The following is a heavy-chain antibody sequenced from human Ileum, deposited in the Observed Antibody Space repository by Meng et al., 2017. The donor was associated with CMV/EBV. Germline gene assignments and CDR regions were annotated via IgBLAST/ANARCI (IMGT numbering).Heavy chain of an antibody. CDR3: AIKTSVVTRRGAYYYYGMDV. V-gene: IGHV1-8*01. J-gene: IGHJ6*02. D-gene: IGHD4-23*01. CDR1: GTTFTNYD. Sequence: ASVKVSCKASGTTFTNYDINWVRQAPGQGLEWMGWMNLNNGNTGYAQKFQGRVSMTRDTSISTAYMELSSLRSEDTAVYYCAIKTSVVTRRGAYYYYGMDVWGQGTTVTVSS. CDR2: MNLNNGNT.